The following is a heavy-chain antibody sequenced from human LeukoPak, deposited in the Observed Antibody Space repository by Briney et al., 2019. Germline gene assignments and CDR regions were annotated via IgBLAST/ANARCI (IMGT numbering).Heavy chain of an antibody. D-gene: IGHD6-13*01. J-gene: IGHJ5*02. CDR1: GYSISSGYY. Sequence: SETLSLTCAVSGYSISSGYYWGWIRQPPGKGLEWIGSIYHSGSTYYIPSLKSRVTISVDTSKNQFSLKLSSVTAADTAVYYCARSPPGIAAAGTLGSFDPWGQGTLATVSS. CDR3: ARSPPGIAAAGTLGSFDP. V-gene: IGHV4-38-2*01. CDR2: IYHSGST.